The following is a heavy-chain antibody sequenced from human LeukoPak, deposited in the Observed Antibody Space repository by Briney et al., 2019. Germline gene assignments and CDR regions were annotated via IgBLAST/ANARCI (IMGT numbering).Heavy chain of an antibody. D-gene: IGHD3-10*01. CDR2: IYYSGST. CDR3: AGWDTVVRGGHV. CDR1: GGSISSYY. Sequence: PSETLSLTCTVSGGSISSYYWSWIRQPPGKGLEWIGYIYYSGSTNYNPSLKSRVTISVDTSKNRFSLKLSSVTAADTAVYYCAGWDTVVRGGHVWGQGTLVTVSS. J-gene: IGHJ4*02. V-gene: IGHV4-59*01.